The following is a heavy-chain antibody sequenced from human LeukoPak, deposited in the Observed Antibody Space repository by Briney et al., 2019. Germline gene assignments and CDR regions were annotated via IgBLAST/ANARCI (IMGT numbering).Heavy chain of an antibody. CDR1: GGSFSGYY. V-gene: IGHV4-34*01. Sequence: SETLSLTCAVYGGSFSGYYWSWIRQPPGQGLEWIGEINHSGSTNYNRSLKSRVTISIDMSKNQFSLRLRSVTAADTAVYCCARGQVGSYVYYYYYGMDVWGRGTTVTV. CDR3: ARGQVGSYVYYYYYGMDV. CDR2: INHSGST. J-gene: IGHJ6*02. D-gene: IGHD6-19*01.